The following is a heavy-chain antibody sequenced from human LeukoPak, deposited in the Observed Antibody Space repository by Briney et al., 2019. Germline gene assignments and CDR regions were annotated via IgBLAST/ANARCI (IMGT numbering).Heavy chain of an antibody. CDR1: ACTFNNYW. Sequence: GGSPKISCHGSACTFNNYWIGWLRQVPGKGLEWVGIVWPADVTTRYSPSFQGQVTISTDKSINTAYLQWSSLKSSDTAMYYCARYWNSSGYYYFFDYWGQGTLVTVSS. J-gene: IGHJ4*02. D-gene: IGHD3-22*01. CDR2: VWPADVTT. V-gene: IGHV5-51*01. CDR3: ARYWNSSGYYYFFDY.